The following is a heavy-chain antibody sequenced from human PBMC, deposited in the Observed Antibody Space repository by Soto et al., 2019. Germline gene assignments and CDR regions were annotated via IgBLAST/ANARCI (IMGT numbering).Heavy chain of an antibody. D-gene: IGHD3-9*01. V-gene: IGHV1-8*01. CDR1: GYTFTSYD. CDR3: ARGLDILTGYYRGGYYYGMDV. Sequence: QVQLVQSGAEVKKPGASVKVSCKASGYTFTSYDINWVRQATGQGLEWMGWMNPNSGNTGYAQKFQGRVTMTRNTSISTAYMELSSLRSEDTAVYYCARGLDILTGYYRGGYYYGMDVWGQGTTVTVSS. CDR2: MNPNSGNT. J-gene: IGHJ6*02.